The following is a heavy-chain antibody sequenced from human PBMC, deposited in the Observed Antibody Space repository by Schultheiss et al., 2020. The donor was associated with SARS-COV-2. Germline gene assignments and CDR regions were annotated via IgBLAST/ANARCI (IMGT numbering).Heavy chain of an antibody. CDR1: GGSISSYY. CDR3: ARVFGVVIIGAFDI. D-gene: IGHD3-3*01. CDR2: IYTSGST. V-gene: IGHV4-4*07. J-gene: IGHJ3*02. Sequence: SQTLSLTCTVSGGSISSYYWSWIRQPAGKGLEWIGRIYTSGSTNYNPSLKSRVTISVDTSKNQFSLKLSSVTAADTAVYYCARVFGVVIIGAFDIWGQGTMVTVSS.